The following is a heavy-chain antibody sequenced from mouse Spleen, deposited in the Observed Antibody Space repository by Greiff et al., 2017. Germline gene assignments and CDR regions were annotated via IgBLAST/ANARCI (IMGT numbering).Heavy chain of an antibody. D-gene: IGHD1-1*01. V-gene: IGHV1-85*01. CDR3: ARKRRDYGFAY. CDR1: GYTFTSYD. CDR2: IYPRDGST. J-gene: IGHJ3*01. Sequence: QVQLQQSGPELVKPGASVKLSCKASGYTFTSYDINWVKQRPGQGLEWIGWIYPRDGSTKYNEKFKGKATLTVDTSSSTAYMELHSLTSEDSAVYFCARKRRDYGFAYWGQGTLVTVSA.